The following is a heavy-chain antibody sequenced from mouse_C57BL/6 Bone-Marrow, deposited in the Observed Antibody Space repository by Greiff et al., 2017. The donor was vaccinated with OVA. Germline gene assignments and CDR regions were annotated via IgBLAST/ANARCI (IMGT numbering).Heavy chain of an antibody. J-gene: IGHJ2*01. D-gene: IGHD2-3*01. V-gene: IGHV1-82*01. CDR2: IYPGDGDT. CDR1: GYAFSSSW. CDR3: ASIDGYYDYFDY. Sequence: VQLQQSGPELVKPGASVKISCKASGYAFSSSWMNWVKQRPGKGLEWIGRIYPGDGDTNYNGKFKGKATLTADKSSSTAYMQLSSLTSEDSAVYFCASIDGYYDYFDYWGQGTTLTVSS.